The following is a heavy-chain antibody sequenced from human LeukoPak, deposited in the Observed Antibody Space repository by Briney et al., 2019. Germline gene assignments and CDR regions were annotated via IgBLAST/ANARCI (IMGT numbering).Heavy chain of an antibody. CDR2: IKQDGSEK. CDR3: AREKTQLRYDSSGYYLDY. V-gene: IGHV3-7*01. CDR1: GFTLSSYW. Sequence: PGGSLRLSCAASGFTLSSYWMSWVRQAPGKGLEWVANIKQDGSEKYYVDSVKGRFTISRDNAKNSLYLQMNSLRAKDTAVFNGAREKTQLRYDSSGYYLDYWGQGTLVTVSS. D-gene: IGHD3-22*01. J-gene: IGHJ4*02.